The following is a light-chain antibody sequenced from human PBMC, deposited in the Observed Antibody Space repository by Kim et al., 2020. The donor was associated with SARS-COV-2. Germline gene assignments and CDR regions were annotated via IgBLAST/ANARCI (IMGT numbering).Light chain of an antibody. V-gene: IGLV5-37*01. Sequence: LTCTLPSDINVGNHNIYWFQQKPGSPPRYLLYYFSDSDKGQGSGVPSHFSGSKDASANTGILLISGLQSEDEGDYYCMIWPRNAVLFGGGTQLTVL. CDR3: MIWPRNAVL. CDR1: SDINVGNHN. J-gene: IGLJ2*01. CDR2: YFSDSDK.